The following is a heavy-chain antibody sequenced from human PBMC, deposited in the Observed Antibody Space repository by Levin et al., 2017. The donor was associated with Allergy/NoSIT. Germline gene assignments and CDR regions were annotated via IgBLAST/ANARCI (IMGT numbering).Heavy chain of an antibody. CDR2: IKQDGSEK. CDR3: ARDYSSGWATQYYFDY. J-gene: IGHJ4*02. CDR1: GFTFSSYW. D-gene: IGHD6-19*01. Sequence: GESLKISCAASGFTFSSYWMSWVRQAPGKGLEWVANIKQDGSEKYYVDSVKGRFTISRDNAKNSLYLQMNSLRAEDTAVYYCARDYSSGWATQYYFDYWGQGTLVTVSS. V-gene: IGHV3-7*01.